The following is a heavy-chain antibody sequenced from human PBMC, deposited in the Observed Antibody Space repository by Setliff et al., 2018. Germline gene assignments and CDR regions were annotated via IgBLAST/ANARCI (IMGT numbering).Heavy chain of an antibody. J-gene: IGHJ4*02. CDR3: ARGPLGYCTNGVCRSTWFNY. CDR1: AGSFSGHF. Sequence: KTSETLSLTCAVYAGSFSGHFWSWIRQPPGKGLEWIGEINHSGSTNYNPSLKSRVTISVDTSKNQFSLKLSSVTAADTAVYYCARGPLGYCTNGVCRSTWFNYWGQGTRVTVS. CDR2: INHSGST. D-gene: IGHD2-8*01. V-gene: IGHV4-34*01.